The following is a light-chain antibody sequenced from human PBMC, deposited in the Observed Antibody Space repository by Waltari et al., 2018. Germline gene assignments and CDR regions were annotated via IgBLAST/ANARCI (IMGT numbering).Light chain of an antibody. CDR2: GTR. V-gene: IGLV1-44*01. Sequence: QSVLTQPPSASGTPGQSILISCSGSSHTIGDNPVTWYQQVPGTAPKLLTSGTRERPSGVSNRLSGSKSGTSASLAISALQPEDEADYYCAAWDDSLNGPVFGTGTKVTVL. CDR3: AAWDDSLNGPV. J-gene: IGLJ1*01. CDR1: SHTIGDNP.